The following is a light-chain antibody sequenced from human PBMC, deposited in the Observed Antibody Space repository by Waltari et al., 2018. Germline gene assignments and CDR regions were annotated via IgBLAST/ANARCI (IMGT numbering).Light chain of an antibody. CDR1: QSVSSSY. CDR3: QQYDSSPFT. Sequence: EIVLTQSPGTLSLSPGERATLSCRASQSVSSSYLAWYQQKPGQAPRLLIYGASSRATGLPDRFSGSGSGTDFTLTISRLEPEDFAVYYCQQYDSSPFTFGPGTKVDIK. V-gene: IGKV3-20*01. J-gene: IGKJ3*01. CDR2: GAS.